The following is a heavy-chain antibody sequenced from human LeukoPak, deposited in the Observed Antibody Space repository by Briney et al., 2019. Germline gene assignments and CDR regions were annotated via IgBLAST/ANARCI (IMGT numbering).Heavy chain of an antibody. V-gene: IGHV3-23*01. D-gene: IGHD5-12*01. CDR2: ISGSGGST. CDR1: GFSFSRYA. Sequence: GGSLRLSCAASGFSFSRYAMTWVRQAPGKRLEWVSVISGSGGSTYYADSVKGRFTISRDNSKNTLYLQMNSLRAEDTAVYYCARGPGGYHNTGGQGTLVTVSS. CDR3: ARGPGGYHNT. J-gene: IGHJ4*02.